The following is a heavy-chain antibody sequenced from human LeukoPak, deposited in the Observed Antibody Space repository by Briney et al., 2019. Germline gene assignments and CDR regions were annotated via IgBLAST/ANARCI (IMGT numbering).Heavy chain of an antibody. V-gene: IGHV1-2*02. CDR2: INPNSGGT. J-gene: IGHJ4*02. D-gene: IGHD3-16*02. Sequence: SVKVSCKASGYTFTGYYMHWVRQAPGQGLEWMGWINPNSGGTNYAQKFQGRVTMTRDTSISTAYMELSRLRSDDTAVYYCARGRGYDYVWGSYRYTPDLDYWGQGTLVTVSS. CDR3: ARGRGYDYVWGSYRYTPDLDY. CDR1: GYTFTGYY.